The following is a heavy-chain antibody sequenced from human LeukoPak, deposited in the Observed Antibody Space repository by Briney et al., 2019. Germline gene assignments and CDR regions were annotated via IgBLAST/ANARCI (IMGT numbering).Heavy chain of an antibody. V-gene: IGHV3-21*04. J-gene: IGHJ4*02. D-gene: IGHD4-17*01. CDR1: GFTFSSYS. CDR3: AKARDYGDSLDY. CDR2: ISSSSSYI. Sequence: GGSLRLSCAASGFTFSSYSMNWVRQAPGKGLEWVSSISSSSSYIYYADSVKGRFTITRDNAKNSLYLQMNSLRAEDTAVYYCAKARDYGDSLDYWGQGTLVTVSS.